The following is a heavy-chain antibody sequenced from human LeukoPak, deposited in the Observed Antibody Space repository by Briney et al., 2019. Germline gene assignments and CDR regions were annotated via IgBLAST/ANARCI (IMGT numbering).Heavy chain of an antibody. CDR2: IYSSGST. Sequence: SETLSLTCTVSGGSINSDYWSWIRQPTGKGLEWIGRIYSSGSTNYNPSLKSRVAMSVDSSKNQFSLKVTSVTAADTAVYYCARDVYYGSGHDYWGKGTLVTVSS. V-gene: IGHV4-4*07. CDR1: GGSINSDY. J-gene: IGHJ4*02. CDR3: ARDVYYGSGHDY. D-gene: IGHD3-10*01.